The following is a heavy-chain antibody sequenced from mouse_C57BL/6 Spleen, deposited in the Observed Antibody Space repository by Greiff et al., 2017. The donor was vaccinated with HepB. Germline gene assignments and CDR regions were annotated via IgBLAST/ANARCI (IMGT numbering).Heavy chain of an antibody. Sequence: QVQLQQSGPELVKPGASVKISCKASGYAFSSSWMNWVKQRPGKGLEWIGRIYPGDGDTNYNGKFKGKATLTADKSSSTAYMQLSSLTSEDSAVYFCARWLLTGAWFAYWGQGTLVTVSA. V-gene: IGHV1-82*01. CDR1: GYAFSSSW. CDR2: IYPGDGDT. J-gene: IGHJ3*01. D-gene: IGHD2-3*01. CDR3: ARWLLTGAWFAY.